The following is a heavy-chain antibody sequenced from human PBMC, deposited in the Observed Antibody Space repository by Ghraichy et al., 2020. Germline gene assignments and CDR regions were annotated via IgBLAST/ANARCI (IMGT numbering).Heavy chain of an antibody. Sequence: GESLNISCAASGFTFSSYNMNWVRQAPGKGLEWVSYISSSSSTIYYADSVKGRFTISRDNAKNSLYLQMNSLRAEDTAVYYCARAAERSSSWYYYGMDVWGQGTTVTVSS. V-gene: IGHV3-48*04. CDR2: ISSSSSTI. J-gene: IGHJ6*02. CDR3: ARAAERSSSWYYYGMDV. CDR1: GFTFSSYN. D-gene: IGHD6-13*01.